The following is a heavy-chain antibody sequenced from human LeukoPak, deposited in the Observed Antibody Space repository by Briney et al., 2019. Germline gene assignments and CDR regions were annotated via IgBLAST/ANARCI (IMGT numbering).Heavy chain of an antibody. D-gene: IGHD3-10*01. CDR1: GGSFSGYY. J-gene: IGHJ6*03. CDR2: INHSGST. V-gene: IGHV4-34*01. CDR3: ARGPYGSGRYYDYYYYMDV. Sequence: PSETLSLTCAVYGGSFSGYYWSWIRQPPGKGLEWIGEINHSGSTNYNPSLKSRVTISVDTSKNQFSLKLSSVTAADTAVYYCARGPYGSGRYYDYYYYMDVWGKGTTVTVSS.